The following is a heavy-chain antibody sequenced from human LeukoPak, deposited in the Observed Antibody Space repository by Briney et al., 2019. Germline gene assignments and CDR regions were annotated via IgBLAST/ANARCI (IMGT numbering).Heavy chain of an antibody. CDR2: ISSSGSTI. CDR1: GFTFSSYG. D-gene: IGHD3-22*01. J-gene: IGHJ6*02. CDR3: ARENYYDSSGYYPLYYYYYGMDV. V-gene: IGHV3-48*04. Sequence: GGSLRLSCAASGFTFSSYGMPWVRQAPGKGLEWVSYISSSGSTIYYADSVKGRFTISRDNAKNSLYLQMNSLRAEDTAVYYCARENYYDSSGYYPLYYYYYGMDVWGQGTTVTVSS.